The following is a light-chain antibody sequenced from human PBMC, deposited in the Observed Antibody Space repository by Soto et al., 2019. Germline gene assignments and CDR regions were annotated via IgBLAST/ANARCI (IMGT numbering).Light chain of an antibody. CDR3: QQYNNWWT. CDR1: QSGSNN. J-gene: IGKJ1*01. V-gene: IGKV3-15*01. CDR2: GPS. Sequence: EIVMTQSPATLSVSPGERATLSCRASQSGSNNLAWYQKKPGQAPRLLIYGPSTRATAIPARFTGSGSGTKFTLTITSLQSEDFAVYYCQQYNNWWTFSQGTKVQIK.